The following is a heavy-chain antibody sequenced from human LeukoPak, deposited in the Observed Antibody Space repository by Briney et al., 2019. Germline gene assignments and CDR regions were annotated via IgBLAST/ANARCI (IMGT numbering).Heavy chain of an antibody. D-gene: IGHD3-3*01. Sequence: GGSLRLSCIASGLTFNKHGMHWVRQAPGKGLEWVAFIQRDESEKQYADSVKGRFAVSRDNSKNTLYLQMNSLRAEDTAVYYCAKDTIFAVDPFDYWGQGTRVTVSS. CDR1: GLTFNKHG. J-gene: IGHJ4*02. CDR2: IQRDESEK. CDR3: AKDTIFAVDPFDY. V-gene: IGHV3-30*02.